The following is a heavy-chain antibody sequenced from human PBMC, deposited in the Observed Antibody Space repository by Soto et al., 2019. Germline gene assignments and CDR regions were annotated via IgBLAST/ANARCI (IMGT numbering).Heavy chain of an antibody. CDR3: ARTEYSGSYYRDS. Sequence: EVQLVESGGGLVQPGGSLTLSCAASGFTVSTNYMTWVRQAPGKGLEWVSVIYSGGDTYYADSVKGRFTISRHNSKNTLYLQMNSRRAEDPAVYYCARTEYSGSYYRDSWGQGTLVTVSS. J-gene: IGHJ4*02. V-gene: IGHV3-53*04. CDR2: IYSGGDT. D-gene: IGHD1-26*01. CDR1: GFTVSTNY.